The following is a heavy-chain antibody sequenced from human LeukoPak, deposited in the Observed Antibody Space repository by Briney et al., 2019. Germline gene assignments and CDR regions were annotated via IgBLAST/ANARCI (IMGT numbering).Heavy chain of an antibody. V-gene: IGHV4-34*01. Sequence: PSETLSLTCAVYGGSFSGYYWSWIRQPPGKGLEWIGEINHSGSTNYNPSLKSRVTISVDTSKNQFSLKLSSVTAADTAVYYCARVPLESDGVVVTATPPGKFDPWGQGTLVTVSS. J-gene: IGHJ5*02. D-gene: IGHD2-21*02. CDR2: INHSGST. CDR3: ARVPLESDGVVVTATPPGKFDP. CDR1: GGSFSGYY.